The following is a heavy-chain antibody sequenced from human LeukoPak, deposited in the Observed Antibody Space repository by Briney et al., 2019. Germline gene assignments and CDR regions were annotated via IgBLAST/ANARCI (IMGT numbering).Heavy chain of an antibody. J-gene: IGHJ3*02. CDR1: GYSFTGHY. CDR3: ARNLWFGESSDAFDM. CDR2: INPKSGGT. Sequence: ASVKVSCTASGYSFTGHYMHWVRQAPGQGLEGMGGINPKSGGTNYAQKFQGRVTMTRDTSISTAYMDMSSLRSDDTAVYYCARNLWFGESSDAFDMWGQGTMVTVSS. V-gene: IGHV1-2*02. D-gene: IGHD3-10*01.